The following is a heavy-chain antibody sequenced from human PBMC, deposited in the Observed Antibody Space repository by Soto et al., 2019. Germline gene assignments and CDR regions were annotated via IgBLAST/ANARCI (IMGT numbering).Heavy chain of an antibody. J-gene: IGHJ4*02. CDR1: GFTFSSYG. CDR3: ATKPRTTVTPFDY. V-gene: IGHV3-30*03. CDR2: ISYDGSNK. D-gene: IGHD4-4*01. Sequence: GGSLRLSCAASGFTFSSYGMHWVRQAPGKGLEWVAVISYDGSNKYYADSVKGRFTISRDNSKNTLYLQMNSLRAEDTAVYYCATKPRTTVTPFDYWGQGTLVTVSS.